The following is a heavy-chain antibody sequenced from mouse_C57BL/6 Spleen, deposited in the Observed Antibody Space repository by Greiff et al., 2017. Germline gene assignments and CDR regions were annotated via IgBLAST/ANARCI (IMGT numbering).Heavy chain of an antibody. CDR3: AHYYSNYEGFAY. J-gene: IGHJ3*01. CDR1: GYTFPSYW. CDR2: IHPNSGST. V-gene: IGHV1-64*01. D-gene: IGHD2-5*01. Sequence: QVQLQQPGAELVKPGASVKLSCKASGYTFPSYWMPWVKQRPGQGLEWIGMIHPNSGSTNYNETFKSKATLTVDKSPSTAYMQLSSLTSEDSAVYYGAHYYSNYEGFAYWGQGTLVTVSA.